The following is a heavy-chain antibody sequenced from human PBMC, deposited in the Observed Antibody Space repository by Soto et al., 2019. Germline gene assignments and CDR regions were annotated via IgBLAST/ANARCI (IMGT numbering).Heavy chain of an antibody. CDR3: ARHAPAAMLGWFDP. V-gene: IGHV4-39*01. CDR2: IYYSGGT. J-gene: IGHJ5*02. CDR1: GGSISHDSYY. Sequence: PSETLSLTCTFSGGSISHDSYYWGWIRQPPGKGLEWIGSIYYSGGTYYNPSLKSRVTISVDTSKNQFSLKLSSVTAADTAVYYCARHAPAAMLGWFDPWGQGTLVTVSS. D-gene: IGHD2-2*01.